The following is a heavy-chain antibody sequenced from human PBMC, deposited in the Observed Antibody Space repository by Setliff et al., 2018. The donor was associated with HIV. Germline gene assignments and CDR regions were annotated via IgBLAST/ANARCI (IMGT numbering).Heavy chain of an antibody. CDR2: IRSKAHGGPT. Sequence: LSLSCTASGFTFGDYALSWVRQVAGKGLEWVSFIRSKAHGGPTEYAASVKGRFTISRDDSKSIAYLQMNSLQTEDTAVYYCTRAQCSADYCHLGAFDIWGQGTMVTVSS. D-gene: IGHD3-22*01. V-gene: IGHV3-49*04. CDR1: GFTFGDYA. CDR3: TRAQCSADYCHLGAFDI. J-gene: IGHJ3*02.